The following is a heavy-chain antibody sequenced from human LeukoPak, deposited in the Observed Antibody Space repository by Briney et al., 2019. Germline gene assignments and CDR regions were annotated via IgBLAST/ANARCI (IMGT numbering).Heavy chain of an antibody. D-gene: IGHD3-22*01. CDR1: GFTFSSYG. J-gene: IGHJ4*02. CDR2: LRYEGNEK. CDR3: VRDWGYESGRYWQKYFDT. Sequence: GGSLRLSCAASGFTFSSYGFHWVGQAQGKGLEGVAFLRYEGNEKYYADSVKGRFTMSRANAKNSLYLQMNSLRAEDTAVYYCVRDWGYESGRYWQKYFDTWGQGTPVTVSS. V-gene: IGHV3-30*02.